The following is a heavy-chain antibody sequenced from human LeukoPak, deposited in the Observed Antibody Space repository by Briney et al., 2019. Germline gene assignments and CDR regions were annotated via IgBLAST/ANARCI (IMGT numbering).Heavy chain of an antibody. Sequence: GRSLRLSCAASGFTFDDYAMHWVRHTPGKGLEWVSGLSWNGASSDYSDSVKGRFTISRDNAKNSLHLQMNSLRAGDTALYFCAKAGTYYRDGSGNGYYNCFENWGQGTPVTVSS. D-gene: IGHD3-22*01. J-gene: IGHJ4*02. CDR3: AKAGTYYRDGSGNGYYNCFEN. CDR1: GFTFDDYA. V-gene: IGHV3-9*01. CDR2: LSWNGASS.